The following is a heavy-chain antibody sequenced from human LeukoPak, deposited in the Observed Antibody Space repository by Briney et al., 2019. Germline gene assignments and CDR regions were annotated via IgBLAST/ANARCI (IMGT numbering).Heavy chain of an antibody. J-gene: IGHJ3*02. CDR2: IYYSGNT. CDR1: GGSISNYY. CDR3: ARYRNEALFAFDI. Sequence: SETLSLTCTVSGGSISNYYWSWIRQPPGKGLEGIGYIYYSGNTDYNPSLKSRVTISVATSKNQFSLRLSSVTAADTAVYYCARYRNEALFAFDIWGQGTMVTVSS. V-gene: IGHV4-59*01. D-gene: IGHD1-14*01.